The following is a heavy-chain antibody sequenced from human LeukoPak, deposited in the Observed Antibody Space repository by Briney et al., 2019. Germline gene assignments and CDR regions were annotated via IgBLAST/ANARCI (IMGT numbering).Heavy chain of an antibody. CDR1: GFTFSSNW. D-gene: IGHD3-16*01. V-gene: IGHV3-74*01. CDR2: INSDGSST. CDR3: ARYTSSPGEGMDV. J-gene: IGHJ6*02. Sequence: GGSLRLSCAAPGFTFSSNWMHWVRQAPGKGPVWVSRINSDGSSTSYTDSVKGRFTISRDNSKNTLYLQMNSLRAEDTAVYYCARYTSSPGEGMDVWGQGTTVTVSS.